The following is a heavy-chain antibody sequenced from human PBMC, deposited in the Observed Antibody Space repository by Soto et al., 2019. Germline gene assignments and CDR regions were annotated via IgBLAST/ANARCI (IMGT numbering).Heavy chain of an antibody. CDR1: GFTFSNFA. CDR2: ISDTT. CDR3: AKAYRAVAGNYFDH. D-gene: IGHD6-19*01. J-gene: IGHJ4*02. Sequence: PXGSLILSCSASGFTFSNFAFSWVRQAPGKGLEWVSAISDTTYYAGSVKGRVTISRDNSVNTVFLQMNSLRAGDTAVYYCAKAYRAVAGNYFDHWGQGTLVTVSS. V-gene: IGHV3-23*01.